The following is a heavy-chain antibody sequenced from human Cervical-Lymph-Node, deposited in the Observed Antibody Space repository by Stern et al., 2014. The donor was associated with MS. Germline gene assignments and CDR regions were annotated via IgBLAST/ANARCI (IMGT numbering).Heavy chain of an antibody. CDR1: GYTFTNYA. J-gene: IGHJ4*02. CDR3: ARGYSTTYLDY. V-gene: IGHV1-3*01. D-gene: IGHD6-13*01. CDR2: IHPGNGDA. Sequence: QVQLVQSGAEVKKPGASVKVSCKASGYTFTNYALHWVRQATGQRPEWMGWIHPGNGDAKYSQNFQDRVNITRDTSANTVYMELRSLRVEDTAMYYCARGYSTTYLDYWGQGTLVTVSS.